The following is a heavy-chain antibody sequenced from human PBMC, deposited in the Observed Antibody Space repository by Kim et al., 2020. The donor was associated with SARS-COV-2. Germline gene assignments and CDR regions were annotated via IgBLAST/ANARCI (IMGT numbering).Heavy chain of an antibody. V-gene: IGHV3-48*04. D-gene: IGHD6-13*01. CDR2: ISSSSSTI. CDR3: ARVVAAAGRVYWYFDL. CDR1: GFTFSSYS. J-gene: IGHJ2*01. Sequence: GGSLRRSCAASGFTFSSYSMNWVRQAPGKGLEWVSYISSSSSTIYYADSVKGRFTISRDNAKNSLYLQMNSLRAEDTAVYYCARVVAAAGRVYWYFDLWGRGTLVTVSS.